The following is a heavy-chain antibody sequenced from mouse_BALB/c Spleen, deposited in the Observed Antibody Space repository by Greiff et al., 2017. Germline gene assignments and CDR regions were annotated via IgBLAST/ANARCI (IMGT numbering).Heavy chain of an antibody. J-gene: IGHJ2*01. CDR1: GYSITSDYA. V-gene: IGHV3-2*02. D-gene: IGHD2-10*01. CDR3: ARSGVAYYGNYVSYFDY. Sequence: ESGPGLVKPSQSLSLTCTVTGYSITSDYAWNWIRQFPGNKLEWMGYISYSGSTSYNPSLKSRISITRDTSKNQFFLQLNSVTTEDTATYYCARSGVAYYGNYVSYFDYWGQGTTLTVSS. CDR2: ISYSGST.